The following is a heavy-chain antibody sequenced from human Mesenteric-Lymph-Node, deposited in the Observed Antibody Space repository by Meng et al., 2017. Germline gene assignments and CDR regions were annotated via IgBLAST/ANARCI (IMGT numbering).Heavy chain of an antibody. Sequence: QVKLPPSGPGLVKPSQTLSLTCAISGDSVSSNSAAWNWIRQSPSRGLEWLGRTYYRSKWYNDYAVSVKSRMTINPDTSKNQFSLQLNSVTPEDTAVYYCARSTVVIPGWGPIDYWGQGTLVTVSS. D-gene: IGHD4-23*01. CDR1: GDSVSSNSAA. V-gene: IGHV6-1*01. CDR3: ARSTVVIPGWGPIDY. CDR2: TYYRSKWYN. J-gene: IGHJ4*02.